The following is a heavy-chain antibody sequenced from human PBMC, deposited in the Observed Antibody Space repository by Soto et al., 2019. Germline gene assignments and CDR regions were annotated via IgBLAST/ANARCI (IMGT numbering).Heavy chain of an antibody. CDR2: IKSKSDGGAR. V-gene: IGHV3-15*01. Sequence: GGSLRLSCVTSGFMFSSAWMSWIRQAPGKGLEWVGRIKSKSDGGARDYAAPVKGRFSISRDDSKNTVYLQMNSLRAEDTAVYYCVEGWNDFWGQRTLLNISS. CDR3: VEGWNDF. CDR1: GFMFSSAW. J-gene: IGHJ4*02. D-gene: IGHD1-1*01.